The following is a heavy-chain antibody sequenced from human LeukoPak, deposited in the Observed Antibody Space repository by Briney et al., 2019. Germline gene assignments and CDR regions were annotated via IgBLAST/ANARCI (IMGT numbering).Heavy chain of an antibody. CDR3: ARDNSYDSSPDAFDI. CDR2: ITSSSSII. CDR1: GFTFSTYS. D-gene: IGHD3-22*01. Sequence: GGSLRLSCVASGFTFSTYSMNWVRQAPGKGLEWVSYITSSSSIIYYADSVKGRFTISRDNAKNSLYLQMNSLRAEDTAVYYCARDNSYDSSPDAFDIWGQGTMVTVSS. V-gene: IGHV3-48*04. J-gene: IGHJ3*02.